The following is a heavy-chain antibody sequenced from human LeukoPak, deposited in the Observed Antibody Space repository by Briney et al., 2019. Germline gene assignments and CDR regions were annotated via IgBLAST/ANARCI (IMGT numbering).Heavy chain of an antibody. J-gene: IGHJ2*01. CDR3: ASLIGTWKTPRFFDL. D-gene: IGHD1-1*01. V-gene: IGHV3-11*04. CDR2: ISSSSSISGNVK. CDR1: GFTFSDYY. Sequence: GGSLRLSCEGSGFTFSDYYMTWIRQAPGKGLEWVSYISSSSSISGNVKYYADSVKGRFTISRDNAKDSVFLQMNSLRDEDTAVYYCASLIGTWKTPRFFDLWGRGTLVIVSS.